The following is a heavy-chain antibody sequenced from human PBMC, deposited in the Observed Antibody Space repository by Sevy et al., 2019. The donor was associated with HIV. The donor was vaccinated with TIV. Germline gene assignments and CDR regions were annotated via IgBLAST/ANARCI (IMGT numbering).Heavy chain of an antibody. V-gene: IGHV1-24*01. D-gene: IGHD3-22*01. CDR2: FDPEDDET. J-gene: IGHJ4*02. Sequence: ASVKVSCKVSGDTLTQLSMHWVRQAPGKGLEWMATFDPEDDETFYAQKFQGRVTPTEDRSTGTAYMGLSSLRSEDTALYFCATTKDYYESSGYPFDDWGQGTLVTVSS. CDR1: GDTLTQLS. CDR3: ATTKDYYESSGYPFDD.